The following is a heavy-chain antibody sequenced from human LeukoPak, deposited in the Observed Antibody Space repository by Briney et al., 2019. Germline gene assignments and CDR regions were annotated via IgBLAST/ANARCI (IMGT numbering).Heavy chain of an antibody. J-gene: IGHJ4*02. V-gene: IGHV4-31*11. D-gene: IGHD3-22*01. Sequence: SETLSLTCAVSGGSISSGGYYWSWLRQHPGTGLEWIGYIYYSGSTYYNPSLKSRVTISVDTSKNQFSLKLSSVTAADTAVYYCARGRKGYYDSSGYYKLYYFDYWGQGTLVTVSS. CDR2: IYYSGST. CDR3: ARGRKGYYDSSGYYKLYYFDY. CDR1: GGSISSGGYY.